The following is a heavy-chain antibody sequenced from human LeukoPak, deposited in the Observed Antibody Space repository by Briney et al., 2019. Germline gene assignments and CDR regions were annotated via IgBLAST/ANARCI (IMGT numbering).Heavy chain of an antibody. CDR1: GGSFSGYY. CDR3: ARGARRTYYDILTGKQFDP. J-gene: IGHJ5*02. V-gene: IGHV4-34*01. CDR2: INHSGST. Sequence: PSETLSLTCAVYGGSFSGYYWSWIRQPPGKGLEWIGEINHSGSTNYNPSLKSRVTISVDTSKNQFSLKLSSVTAADTAVYYCARGARRTYYDILTGKQFDPWGQGTLVTVSS. D-gene: IGHD3-9*01.